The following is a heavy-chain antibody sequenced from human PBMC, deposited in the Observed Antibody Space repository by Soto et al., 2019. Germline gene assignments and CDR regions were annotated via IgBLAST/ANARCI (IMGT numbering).Heavy chain of an antibody. D-gene: IGHD4-17*01. Sequence: SETLSLTCTVSGGSTSSGGYYWSWIRQQPGKGLEWIGYIYYSGSTYYNPSLKSRVTISVDTSKNQFSLKLSSVTAADTAVYYCARVSATVTTNYYYGMDVWGQGTTVTVSS. CDR1: GGSTSSGGYY. V-gene: IGHV4-31*03. J-gene: IGHJ6*02. CDR2: IYYSGST. CDR3: ARVSATVTTNYYYGMDV.